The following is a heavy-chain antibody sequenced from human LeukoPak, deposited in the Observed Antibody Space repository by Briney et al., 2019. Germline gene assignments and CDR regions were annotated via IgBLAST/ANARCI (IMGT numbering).Heavy chain of an antibody. CDR3: ARTTPYYYGMDV. D-gene: IGHD1-7*01. Sequence: GGSLRLSCAASGFTFSSYSMNWVRQAPGKGLEWVSSISSSSSYIYYADSVKGRFTISRDNAKNSLDLQMNGLRAEDTAVYYCARTTPYYYGMDVWGQGTTVTVSS. CDR2: ISSSSSYI. J-gene: IGHJ6*02. CDR1: GFTFSSYS. V-gene: IGHV3-21*01.